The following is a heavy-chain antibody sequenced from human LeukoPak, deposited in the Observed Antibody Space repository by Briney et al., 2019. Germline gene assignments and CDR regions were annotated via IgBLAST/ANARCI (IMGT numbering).Heavy chain of an antibody. V-gene: IGHV3-23*01. D-gene: IGHD3-22*01. CDR1: GFTFSSYA. CDR2: ISGSGGST. J-gene: IGHJ4*02. CDR3: AKDFDYYDSSGVYFDY. Sequence: GGSLRLSCAASGFTFSSYAMSWGRPAPRKGVGWGSAISGSGGSTYCAHSVKGRFTISRDNSKNTLYLQMNSLRAEDTAVYYCAKDFDYYDSSGVYFDYWGQGTLVTVSS.